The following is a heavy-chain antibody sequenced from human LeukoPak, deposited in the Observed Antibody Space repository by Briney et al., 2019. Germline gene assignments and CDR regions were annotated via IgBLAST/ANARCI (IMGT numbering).Heavy chain of an antibody. CDR1: GFTFSSYA. J-gene: IGHJ4*02. Sequence: GGSLRLSCAASGFTFSSYAMHWVRQAPGKGLEWVAVISYDGSNKYYADSVKGRFTISRDNSKNTLYLRMNSLRAEDTAVYYCASGYSSSWCDYWGQGTLVTVSS. CDR3: ASGYSSSWCDY. D-gene: IGHD6-13*01. CDR2: ISYDGSNK. V-gene: IGHV3-30-3*01.